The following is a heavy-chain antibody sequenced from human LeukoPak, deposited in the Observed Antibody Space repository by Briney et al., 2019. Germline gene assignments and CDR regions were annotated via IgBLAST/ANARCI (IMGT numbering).Heavy chain of an antibody. D-gene: IGHD4-23*01. Sequence: PGRSLRLPCIASGFPLSHHGMHWVRQPPGKGLEWVAFVRYDGGDKYYADSVKGRFTVSRDNSNNALDLQMNTLTVEDTAVYYCARALSSAGGSYYFDSWGQGTLVTVSS. J-gene: IGHJ4*02. CDR3: ARALSSAGGSYYFDS. CDR2: VRYDGGDK. CDR1: GFPLSHHG. V-gene: IGHV3-33*01.